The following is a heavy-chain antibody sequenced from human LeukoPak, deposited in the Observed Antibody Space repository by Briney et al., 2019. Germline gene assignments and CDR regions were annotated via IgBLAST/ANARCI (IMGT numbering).Heavy chain of an antibody. CDR1: GGSFSGYY. Sequence: PSETLSLTCAVYGGSFSGYYWSWIRQPPGKGLEWIGEINHSGSTNYNPSLTSRVTISVDTSKNQSPLKLSSVPAADTAVYYCARGRGRVDPGGQGTLVTVS. CDR3: ARGRGRVDP. CDR2: INHSGST. V-gene: IGHV4-34*01. J-gene: IGHJ5*02. D-gene: IGHD3-16*01.